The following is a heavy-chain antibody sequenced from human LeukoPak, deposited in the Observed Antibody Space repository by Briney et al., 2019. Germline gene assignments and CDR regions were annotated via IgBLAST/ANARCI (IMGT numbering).Heavy chain of an antibody. D-gene: IGHD2-2*01. J-gene: IGHJ4*02. Sequence: GGSLRLSCVASGFTFDDYAMHWVRQAPGKGLEWVSGISWNSGSIGYADSVKGRFTISRDNAKNSLYLQMNSLRAEDMALYYCAKGACSSTSCSWDYWGQGTLVTVSS. CDR1: GFTFDDYA. V-gene: IGHV3-9*03. CDR3: AKGACSSTSCSWDY. CDR2: ISWNSGSI.